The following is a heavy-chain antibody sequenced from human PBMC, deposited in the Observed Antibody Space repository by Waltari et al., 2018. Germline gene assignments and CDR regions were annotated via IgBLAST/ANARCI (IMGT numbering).Heavy chain of an antibody. CDR3: ATYDSSGYYLVFDY. Sequence: QVQLVQSGAEVKKPGASVKVSCKVSGYTLTELSMHWVRQAPGKGLEWMGGFDPEDGETIYAQKFQGRVTRTEDTSTDTAYMELSSLRSEDTAVYYCATYDSSGYYLVFDYWGQGTLVTVSS. J-gene: IGHJ4*02. CDR2: FDPEDGET. CDR1: GYTLTELS. D-gene: IGHD3-22*01. V-gene: IGHV1-24*01.